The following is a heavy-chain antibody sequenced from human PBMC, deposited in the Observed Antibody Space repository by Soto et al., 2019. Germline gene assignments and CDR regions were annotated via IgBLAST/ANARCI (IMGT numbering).Heavy chain of an antibody. J-gene: IGHJ4*02. D-gene: IGHD6-13*01. CDR1: GFTFSSYA. Sequence: GGSLRLSCAASGFTFSSYAMHWVRQAPGKGLEWVAVISYDGSNKYYADSVKGRFTISRDNSKNTLYLQMNSLRAEDTAVYYCAEDIAAAGTENDWGQGTLVTVSS. V-gene: IGHV3-30-3*01. CDR3: AEDIAAAGTEND. CDR2: ISYDGSNK.